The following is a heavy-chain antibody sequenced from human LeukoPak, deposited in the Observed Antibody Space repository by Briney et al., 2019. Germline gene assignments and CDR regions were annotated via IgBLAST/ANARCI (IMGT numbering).Heavy chain of an antibody. D-gene: IGHD3-16*02. Sequence: PGGSLRLSCAASGFTFSSYWMSWVRQAPGKGLEWVANIKQDGSEKYYVDSVKGRFTISRDNAKNSLYLQLNSLRAEDTAVYYCARDRCGTSCYRYHFDYWGQGTLVTVSS. CDR2: IKQDGSEK. CDR1: GFTFSSYW. V-gene: IGHV3-7*05. J-gene: IGHJ4*02. CDR3: ARDRCGTSCYRYHFDY.